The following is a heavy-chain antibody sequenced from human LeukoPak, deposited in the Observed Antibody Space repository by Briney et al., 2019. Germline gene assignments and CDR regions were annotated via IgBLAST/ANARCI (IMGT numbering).Heavy chain of an antibody. Sequence: PSETLSLTCTVSGGSLSSYYWSWIRQPAGKGLEWIGRIYTSGSTNYNPSLKSRVTISVDTSKNQFPLKLSSVTAADTAVYYCARFTADYYDSSGYLDYWGQGTLVTVSS. J-gene: IGHJ4*02. CDR3: ARFTADYYDSSGYLDY. D-gene: IGHD3-22*01. V-gene: IGHV4-4*07. CDR2: IYTSGST. CDR1: GGSLSSYY.